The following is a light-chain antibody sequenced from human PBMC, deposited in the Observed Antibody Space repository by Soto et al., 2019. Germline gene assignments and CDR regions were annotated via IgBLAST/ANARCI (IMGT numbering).Light chain of an antibody. CDR2: DSS. Sequence: DIQLTQSPSFLSASVEDRVTIFCRAIYDISRSLAWYQQEPGKPPKILINDSSTLQTGVTSRFTGSGSGRKFTLTISGLQFGDFATYFCQQLSRYPYTFGQGTKLEI. J-gene: IGKJ2*01. CDR1: YDISRS. CDR3: QQLSRYPYT. V-gene: IGKV1-9*01.